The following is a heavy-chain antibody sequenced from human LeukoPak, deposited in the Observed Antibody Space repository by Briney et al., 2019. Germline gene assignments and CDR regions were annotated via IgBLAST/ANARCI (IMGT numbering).Heavy chain of an antibody. Sequence: PGGSLRLSCAASGFTVSSNYISWVRQAPGKGLEWVSVIYSGGSTYYADSVKGRFTISRDNSKNTLHLQMNSLRAEDTAVYYCARDLNYDRVFDIWGQGTMVTVSS. CDR3: ARDLNYDRVFDI. J-gene: IGHJ3*02. CDR2: IYSGGST. V-gene: IGHV3-53*01. D-gene: IGHD3-22*01. CDR1: GFTVSSNY.